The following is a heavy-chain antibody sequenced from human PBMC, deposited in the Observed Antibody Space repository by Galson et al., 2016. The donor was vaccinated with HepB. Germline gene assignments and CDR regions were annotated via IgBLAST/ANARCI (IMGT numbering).Heavy chain of an antibody. D-gene: IGHD6-13*01. CDR2: ISYDGTTE. J-gene: IGHJ4*02. V-gene: IGHV3-30*01. Sequence: SLRLSCAASGFTLGRFAIHWVRQASGKGLEWVAAISYDGTTEYYADSVKGRFTVSRDNSKNTVYLQINSLRTEDTAVYYCARGMYSSSWELDYWGQGTLVTVSS. CDR3: ARGMYSSSWELDY. CDR1: GFTLGRFA.